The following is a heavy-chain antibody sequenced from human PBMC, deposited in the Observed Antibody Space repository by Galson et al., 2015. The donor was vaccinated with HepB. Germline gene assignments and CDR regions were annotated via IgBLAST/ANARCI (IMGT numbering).Heavy chain of an antibody. V-gene: IGHV3-11*01. CDR1: GFTFSVYD. CDR3: ARALPAWFGDFSGLDV. J-gene: IGHJ6*02. D-gene: IGHD3-10*01. CDR2: IRRSGSLT. Sequence: SLRLSCAASGFTFSVYDMNWIRQAPEKGLEWVSYIRRSGSLTNYADSVKGRFTVSRDNAKNSLYLQMGSLRAEDTAIYYCARALPAWFGDFSGLDVWGQGTTVTVSS.